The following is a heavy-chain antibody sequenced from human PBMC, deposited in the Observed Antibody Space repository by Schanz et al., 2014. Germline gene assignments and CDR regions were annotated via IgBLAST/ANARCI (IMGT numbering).Heavy chain of an antibody. V-gene: IGHV3-48*01. D-gene: IGHD6-25*01. Sequence: EVQLLESGGGLAQPGGSLRLSCAASGFTLSNYAMSWVRQPPGRGLEWVSYIGNGGVTIYYADSAKGRFTISRDNAKNSLYLQMNSLRAEDTAVYYCAKVRYSSGWRGDYFDEWGQGTLVTVAS. CDR2: IGNGGVTI. J-gene: IGHJ4*02. CDR1: GFTLSNYA. CDR3: AKVRYSSGWRGDYFDE.